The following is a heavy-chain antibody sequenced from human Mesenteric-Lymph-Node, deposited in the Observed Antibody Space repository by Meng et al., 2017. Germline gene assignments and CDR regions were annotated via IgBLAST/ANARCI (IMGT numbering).Heavy chain of an antibody. Sequence: QVQLQESGPGLVKPSQTLSLTCTVSGGSFSGYYWSWIRQPPGKGLEWIGEINHSGSTNYNPSLKSRVTISVDTSKNQFSLKLSSVTATDTAVYYCARRRGGSGRDCWGQGTLVTVSS. CDR3: ARRRGGSGRDC. V-gene: IGHV4-34*09. D-gene: IGHD3-10*01. CDR2: INHSGST. CDR1: GGSFSGYY. J-gene: IGHJ4*02.